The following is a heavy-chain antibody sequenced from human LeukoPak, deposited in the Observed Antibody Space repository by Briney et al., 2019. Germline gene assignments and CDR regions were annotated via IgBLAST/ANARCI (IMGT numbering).Heavy chain of an antibody. V-gene: IGHV3-30*04. D-gene: IGHD3-22*01. CDR2: ISYDGSNK. CDR1: GFTVSSYA. CDR3: ARGRWYYDSSGYYPY. Sequence: GGSLRLSCLASGFTVSSYAMHWVRQAPGKGLEWGAVISYDGSNKYYADSVKGRFTISRDNSKNTLYLQMNSLRAEDTAVYYCARGRWYYDSSGYYPYWGQGTLVTVSS. J-gene: IGHJ4*02.